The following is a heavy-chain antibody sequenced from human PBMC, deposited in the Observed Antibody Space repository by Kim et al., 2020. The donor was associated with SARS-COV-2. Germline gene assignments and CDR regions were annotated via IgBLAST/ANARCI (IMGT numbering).Heavy chain of an antibody. Sequence: GGSLRLSCAASGFTFSSYAMHWVRQAPGKGLEWVAVISYDGSNKYYADSVKGRFTISRDNSKNTLYLQMNSLRAEDTAVYYCASLKVGYCSSTSCYPNY. CDR2: ISYDGSNK. V-gene: IGHV3-30*04. CDR1: GFTFSSYA. J-gene: IGHJ4*01. CDR3: ASLKVGYCSSTSCYPNY. D-gene: IGHD2-2*01.